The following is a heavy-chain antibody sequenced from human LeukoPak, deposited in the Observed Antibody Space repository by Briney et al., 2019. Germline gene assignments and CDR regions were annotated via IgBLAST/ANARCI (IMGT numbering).Heavy chain of an antibody. CDR3: ATSGITMVRGVIGPFYYYYYMDV. V-gene: IGHV1-24*01. CDR1: GYTFTGYY. CDR2: FDPEDGET. D-gene: IGHD3-10*01. Sequence: ASVKVSCKASGYTFTGYYMHWVRQAPGKGLEWMGGFDPEDGETIYAQKFQGRVTMTEDTSTDTAYMELSSLRSEDTAVYYCATSGITMVRGVIGPFYYYYYMDVWGKGTTVTVSS. J-gene: IGHJ6*03.